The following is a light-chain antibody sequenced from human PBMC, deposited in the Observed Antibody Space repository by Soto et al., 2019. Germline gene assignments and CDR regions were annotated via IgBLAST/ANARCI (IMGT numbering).Light chain of an antibody. J-gene: IGLJ2*01. CDR3: AAWDDSLNGVV. Sequence: VLTQPPSASGTPGQRVTISCSGSSSNIGTNTVDWYQQLPGTAPKLLIYTNNQRPSGVPDRFSGSKSGTSASLAISGLQSEDEADYYCAAWDDSLNGVVFGGGTKLTVL. CDR1: SSNIGTNT. V-gene: IGLV1-44*01. CDR2: TNN.